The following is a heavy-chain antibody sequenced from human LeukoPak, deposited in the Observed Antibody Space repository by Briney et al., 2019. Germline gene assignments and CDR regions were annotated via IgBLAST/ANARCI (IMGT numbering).Heavy chain of an antibody. Sequence: SETLSLTCTVSGGSMSSYYWSWIRQPAGKGLEWIGRVYTSGNTHYNPSLKSRITFSLDTFKNQFSLQLTSVTAADTAVYYCARDRNYDSGSYYTPLDYWGQGTLATVSS. CDR2: VYTSGNT. J-gene: IGHJ4*02. D-gene: IGHD3-10*01. V-gene: IGHV4-4*07. CDR3: ARDRNYDSGSYYTPLDY. CDR1: GGSMSSYY.